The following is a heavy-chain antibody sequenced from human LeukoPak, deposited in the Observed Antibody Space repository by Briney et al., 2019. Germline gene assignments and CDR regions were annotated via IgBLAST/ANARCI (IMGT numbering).Heavy chain of an antibody. J-gene: IGHJ4*02. D-gene: IGHD3-3*01. Sequence: PSETLSLTCTVSGVSISSAAYYWGWVRHPPGKGLEWVANIKQDGSEKYYVDSVKGRFTISRDNAKNSLYLQMNSLRAEDTAVYYCARGYYDFWSGYYSGDPFDYWGQGTLVTVSS. CDR2: IKQDGSEK. CDR3: ARGYYDFWSGYYSGDPFDY. CDR1: GVSISSAAYY. V-gene: IGHV3-7*04.